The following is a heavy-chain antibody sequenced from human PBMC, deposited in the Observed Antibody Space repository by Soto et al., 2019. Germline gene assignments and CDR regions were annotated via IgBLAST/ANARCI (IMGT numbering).Heavy chain of an antibody. D-gene: IGHD2-15*01. V-gene: IGHV1-69*13. J-gene: IGHJ4*02. CDR2: IIPICVTT. Sequence: SXKVSCKASGGTFSNYAISWVRQAPGQGREWMGGIIPICVTTNYAQKCQGRVTITADEATSTAYMELSRLRSEDTAVYYCARGTPYCSGDSCYYSVFDYWGQGTLVTVSS. CDR3: ARGTPYCSGDSCYYSVFDY. CDR1: GGTFSNYA.